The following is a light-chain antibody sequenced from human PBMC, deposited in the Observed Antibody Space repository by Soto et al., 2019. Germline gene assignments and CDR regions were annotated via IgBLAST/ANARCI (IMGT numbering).Light chain of an antibody. CDR2: EVS. J-gene: IGLJ1*01. Sequence: QSALTQPASVSGSPGQSITISCTGTSSDTAGYNYVSWYQQHPGKAPKLMIYEVSNRPSGVSNRFPGSQSGNTASLTISGLQAEDEANYYCSSYTTSNTPLYVFGTGTKVTAL. V-gene: IGLV2-14*01. CDR1: SSDTAGYNY. CDR3: SSYTTSNTPLYV.